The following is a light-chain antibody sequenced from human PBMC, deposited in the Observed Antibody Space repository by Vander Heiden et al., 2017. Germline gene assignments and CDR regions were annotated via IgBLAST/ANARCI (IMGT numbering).Light chain of an antibody. J-gene: IGKJ1*01. CDR3: QHRSGWLPGT. CDR1: QSVSSY. Sequence: EIVLTQSPATLSLSPGEGATLPCSASQSVSSYLAWYQHKPGQAPRLLIYEASNRATGVPARFSGTGSGTDFTLTISSLGPEDFAVYYCQHRSGWLPGTFGQGTKVEIK. V-gene: IGKV3-11*01. CDR2: EAS.